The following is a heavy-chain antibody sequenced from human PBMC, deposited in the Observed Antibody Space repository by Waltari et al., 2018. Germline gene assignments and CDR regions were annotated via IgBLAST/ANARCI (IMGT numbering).Heavy chain of an antibody. J-gene: IGHJ6*02. V-gene: IGHV1-46*01. CDR3: ASDTGALWMDV. CDR1: EYTFTSSY. CDR2: INPSGGST. Sequence: QVQLVQPGAEVKKPRASVKISCQTSEYTFTSSYVHWVRQAPGQGLEWMGIINPSGGSTIYAQKFQGRVTMTRDTSTSTVYMELSSLRSEDTAVYYCASDTGALWMDVWGQGTTVTVSS. D-gene: IGHD2-21*01.